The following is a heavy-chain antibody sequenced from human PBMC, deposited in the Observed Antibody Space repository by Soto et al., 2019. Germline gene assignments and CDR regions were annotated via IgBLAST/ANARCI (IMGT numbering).Heavy chain of an antibody. J-gene: IGHJ3*02. CDR2: IIPILGIA. V-gene: IGHV1-69*02. Sequence: SVKVSCKASGGTFSSYTISWVRQAPGQGLEWMGRIIPILGIANYAQKFQGRVTITADKSTSTAYMELSSLRSDDTAVYFCARGQGPDAFDIWGQGTMVTVSS. CDR3: ARGQGPDAFDI. CDR1: GGTFSSYT.